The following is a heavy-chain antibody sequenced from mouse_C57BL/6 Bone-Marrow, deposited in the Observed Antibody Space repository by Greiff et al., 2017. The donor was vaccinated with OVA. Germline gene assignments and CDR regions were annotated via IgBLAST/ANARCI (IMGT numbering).Heavy chain of an antibody. J-gene: IGHJ3*01. V-gene: IGHV1-4*01. D-gene: IGHD1-1*01. CDR1: GYTFTSYT. Sequence: QVQLQQSGAELARPGASVKLSCKASGYTFTSYTMHWVKQRPGQGLEWIGYINPSSGYTKYNQKFKDKATLTADKSSSTAYMQLSSLTSEDSAVYYCAILLRAFAYWGQGTLVTVSA. CDR3: AILLRAFAY. CDR2: INPSSGYT.